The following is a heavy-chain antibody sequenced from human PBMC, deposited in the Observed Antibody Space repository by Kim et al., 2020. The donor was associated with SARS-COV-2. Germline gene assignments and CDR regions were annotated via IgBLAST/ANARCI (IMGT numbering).Heavy chain of an antibody. D-gene: IGHD3-10*01. V-gene: IGHV1-18*01. CDR2: ISAYNGNT. CDR1: GYTFTSYG. Sequence: ASVKVSCKASGYTFTSYGISWVRQAPGQGLEWMGWISAYNGNTNYAQKHQGRVTMTTDTSTSTAYMELRSLRSDDTAVYYCARVEGYGSGSRDFDYWGQGTLVTVSS. CDR3: ARVEGYGSGSRDFDY. J-gene: IGHJ4*02.